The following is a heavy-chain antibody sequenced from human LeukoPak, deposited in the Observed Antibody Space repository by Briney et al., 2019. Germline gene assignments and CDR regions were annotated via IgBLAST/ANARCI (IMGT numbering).Heavy chain of an antibody. J-gene: IGHJ4*02. V-gene: IGHV1-8*01. CDR1: GYTFTKYG. CDR3: ARGLGGDLAVAGTALDY. Sequence: ASVKVSCKASGYTFTKYGITWVRQATGQGLEWMGWMNPNSGNTGYAQKFQGRVTMTRNTSISTAYMELSSLRSEDTAVYYCARGLGGDLAVAGTALDYWGQGTLVTVSS. D-gene: IGHD6-19*01. CDR2: MNPNSGNT.